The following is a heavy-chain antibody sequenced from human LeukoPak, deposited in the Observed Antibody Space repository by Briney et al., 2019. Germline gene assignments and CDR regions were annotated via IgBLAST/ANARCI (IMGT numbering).Heavy chain of an antibody. CDR3: ARGRAGQAVAGTIYHY. D-gene: IGHD6-19*01. CDR1: GGSISSGGYY. V-gene: IGHV4-31*03. CDR2: IYYSGST. J-gene: IGHJ4*02. Sequence: SETLSLTCTVSGGSISSGGYYWSWIRQHPGKGLEWIGYIYYSGSTYYNPSLKSRVTISVDTSKNQFSLKLSSVTAADTAVYYCARGRAGQAVAGTIYHYWGQGTLVTVSS.